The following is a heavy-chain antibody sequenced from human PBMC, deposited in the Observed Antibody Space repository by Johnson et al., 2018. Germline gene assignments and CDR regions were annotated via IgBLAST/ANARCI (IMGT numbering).Heavy chain of an antibody. CDR3: AKGYCSGGSCYSSWFDP. J-gene: IGHJ5*02. D-gene: IGHD2-15*01. CDR2: ISSISSTI. V-gene: IGHV3-48*02. Sequence: VQLVESGGGLVKPGGSLRLSCAASGFTFSSYSMNWVRQAPGKGLEWVSYISSISSTIYYADSVKGRFTISRDNAKNSLYLQMNSLGDEDTAVYYCAKGYCSGGSCYSSWFDPWGQGTLVTVSS. CDR1: GFTFSSYS.